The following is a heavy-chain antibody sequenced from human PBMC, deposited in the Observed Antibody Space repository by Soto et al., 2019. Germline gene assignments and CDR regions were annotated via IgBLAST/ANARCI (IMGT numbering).Heavy chain of an antibody. Sequence: SSETLSLTCTVSGGSIDSGDYYWSWIRQPPGKGLEWTGYVYYSGTTNYNPFLKSRVTLSLDKSKNQFSLKMNSVTAADTALYYCARDVIAPPTYFDPWGQGTLVTVSS. V-gene: IGHV4-61*08. CDR2: VYYSGTT. D-gene: IGHD2-21*01. J-gene: IGHJ5*02. CDR1: GGSIDSGDYY. CDR3: ARDVIAPPTYFDP.